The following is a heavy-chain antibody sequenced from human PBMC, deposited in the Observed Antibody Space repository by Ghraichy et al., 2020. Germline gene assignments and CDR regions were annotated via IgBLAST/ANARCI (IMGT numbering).Heavy chain of an antibody. Sequence: QTLSLTCTFSGFSLTTSGVGVGWIRQAPGKALEWLALIYWDDDKRYSPSLKSRLTVTKDTSKNQVVLTMTNMDPVDTGTYYCARRAVGGLDYWGQRTLVTVSS. CDR3: ARRAVGGLDY. D-gene: IGHD2-2*01. V-gene: IGHV2-5*02. CDR1: GFSLTTSGVG. J-gene: IGHJ4*02. CDR2: IYWDDDK.